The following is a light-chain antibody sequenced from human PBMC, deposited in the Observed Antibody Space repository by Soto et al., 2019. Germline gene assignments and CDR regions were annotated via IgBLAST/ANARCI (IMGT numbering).Light chain of an antibody. Sequence: DIQMTQSPSSLSASVVERVTITFRASQSISSYLNWYQQKPGKAPKLLIYAASSLQSGVPSRFSGSGSGTDFTLTISSLQPEDFATYYCQQSYSTPPTFGQGTKVDIK. CDR3: QQSYSTPPT. V-gene: IGKV1-39*01. CDR2: AAS. CDR1: QSISSY. J-gene: IGKJ1*01.